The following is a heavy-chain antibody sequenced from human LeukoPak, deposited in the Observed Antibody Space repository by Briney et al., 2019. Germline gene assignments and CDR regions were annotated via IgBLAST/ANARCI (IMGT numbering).Heavy chain of an antibody. V-gene: IGHV3-23*01. Sequence: GGSLRLSCAASGFTFSSYAMSWVRQAPGKGLEWVSAISGSGGSTYYADSVKGRFTISRDNSKNTLYLQMNSLRAEDTAVYYCARHTHASYCGGDCYPRIWGQGTTVTVSS. CDR2: ISGSGGST. CDR3: ARHTHASYCGGDCYPRI. J-gene: IGHJ6*02. CDR1: GFTFSSYA. D-gene: IGHD2-21*02.